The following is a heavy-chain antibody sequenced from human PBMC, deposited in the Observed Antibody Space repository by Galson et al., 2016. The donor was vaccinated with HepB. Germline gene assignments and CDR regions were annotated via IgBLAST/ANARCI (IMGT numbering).Heavy chain of an antibody. J-gene: IGHJ6*03. CDR1: GFTFSSYS. V-gene: IGHV3-21*01. CDR3: ARDYNGDFWSGYYHSYYYMDL. CDR2: ISSSSSYI. D-gene: IGHD3-3*01. Sequence: SLRLSCAGSGFTFSSYSMTWARQAPGKGLEWVSSISSSSSYIYYADSVKGRFTISRNNAKMYLQMNSLRAEDKAVYYCARDYNGDFWSGYYHSYYYMDLWGKGTTVTVS.